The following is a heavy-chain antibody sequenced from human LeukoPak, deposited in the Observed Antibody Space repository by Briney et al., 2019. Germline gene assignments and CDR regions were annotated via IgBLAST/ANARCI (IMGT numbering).Heavy chain of an antibody. Sequence: PSETLSLTCNVSGGSVSRSNYYWTWIRQPPGKGLEWIGSIYSGRTTYYNPSLNNRVTIFVVTSKNQFSLQLSYVTAADTAVYYCVRHDGRGVSTMGALDSWGQGSLVTVSS. V-gene: IGHV4-39*01. CDR3: VRHDGRGVSTMGALDS. D-gene: IGHD5/OR15-5a*01. J-gene: IGHJ4*02. CDR1: GGSVSRSNYY. CDR2: IYSGRTT.